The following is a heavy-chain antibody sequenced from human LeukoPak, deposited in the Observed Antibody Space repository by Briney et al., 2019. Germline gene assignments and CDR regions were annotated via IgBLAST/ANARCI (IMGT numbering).Heavy chain of an antibody. CDR2: IFSNDEK. D-gene: IGHD3-16*01. CDR3: ARSDLFTFAFDI. CDR1: GFSLSNARMG. J-gene: IGHJ3*02. V-gene: IGHV2-26*01. Sequence: GSGPTLVNPAETLTLTCTVSGFSLSNARMGVSWIRQPPGRALEWLAHIFSNDEKSYSTSLKSRLTISKDTSKSQVVLTMTNMDPVDTATYYCARSDLFTFAFDIWGQGTMVTVSS.